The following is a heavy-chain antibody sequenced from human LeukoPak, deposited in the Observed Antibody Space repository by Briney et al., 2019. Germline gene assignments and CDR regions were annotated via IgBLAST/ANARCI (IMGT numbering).Heavy chain of an antibody. J-gene: IGHJ4*02. CDR3: ARGYCSGGSCYHFDS. V-gene: IGHV1-2*02. Sequence: RASVKVSCKASGYRFSDYYMHWVRQAPGQGLEWMGWVNSNSGGTHYAQKFEGRVTMTRDTSISTAYMELTRLKSDDTAAYYCARGYCSGGSCYHFDSWGQGTLVTVSS. CDR1: GYRFSDYY. D-gene: IGHD2-15*01. CDR2: VNSNSGGT.